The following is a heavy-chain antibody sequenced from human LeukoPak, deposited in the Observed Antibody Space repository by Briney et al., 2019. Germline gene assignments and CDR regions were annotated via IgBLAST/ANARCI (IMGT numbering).Heavy chain of an antibody. CDR3: ARAVYGSSGYYLRY. CDR1: GGSISIYY. Sequence: TTSETLSLTCTVSGGSISIYYWRWIRQPPGKALEWIGYIYYSGSTNYNPSLKSRVTISVDTSKNQFSLKLSSVTAADTAVYYCARAVYGSSGYYLRYWGQGTLVTVSS. D-gene: IGHD3-22*01. J-gene: IGHJ4*02. V-gene: IGHV4-59*01. CDR2: IYYSGST.